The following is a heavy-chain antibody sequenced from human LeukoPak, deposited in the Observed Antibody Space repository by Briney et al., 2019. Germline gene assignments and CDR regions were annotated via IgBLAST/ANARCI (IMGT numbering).Heavy chain of an antibody. CDR3: TRYNNDHFDY. Sequence: PGGSLRLSCAGSGFTFGGYGMLWFRQTPGKGLEWVAVIAYDGSRAFYAHSVKGRFTISRANTKNTMSVQIDDLRAEDTAIYYCTRYNNDHFDYWGEGTLVSVSS. CDR1: GFTFGGYG. V-gene: IGHV3-33*01. J-gene: IGHJ4*02. D-gene: IGHD1-14*01. CDR2: IAYDGSRA.